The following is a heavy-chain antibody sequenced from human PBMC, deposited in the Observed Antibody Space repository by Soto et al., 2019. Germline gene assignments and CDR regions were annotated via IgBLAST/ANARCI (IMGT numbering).Heavy chain of an antibody. CDR2: ISGSGGST. CDR3: AKNIVRHDYGDSLYYYGMDV. V-gene: IGHV3-23*01. D-gene: IGHD4-17*01. Sequence: EVQLLESGGGLVQPGGSLRLSCAASGFTFSSYAMSWVRQAPGKGLEWVSAISGSGGSTYYADSVKGRFTISRDNSKNTLYLQMNSLRAEETAVYYCAKNIVRHDYGDSLYYYGMDVWGQGTTVTVSS. CDR1: GFTFSSYA. J-gene: IGHJ6*02.